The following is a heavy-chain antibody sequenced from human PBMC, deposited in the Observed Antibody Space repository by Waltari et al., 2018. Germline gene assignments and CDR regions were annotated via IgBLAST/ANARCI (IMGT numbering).Heavy chain of an antibody. CDR1: GYSISSGYY. Sequence: QVQLQESGPGLVKPSETLSLTCAVSGYSISSGYYWDWIRQSPGKGLEWIGNIYHSAGFTQYNPSLKSRVTMSVDTSKNQLSLELTSVTAADTAVYYCARRGDCSGGSCYSGYDHWGQGTLVTVSS. D-gene: IGHD2-15*01. V-gene: IGHV4-38-2*01. CDR3: ARRGDCSGGSCYSGYDH. CDR2: IYHSAGFT. J-gene: IGHJ4*02.